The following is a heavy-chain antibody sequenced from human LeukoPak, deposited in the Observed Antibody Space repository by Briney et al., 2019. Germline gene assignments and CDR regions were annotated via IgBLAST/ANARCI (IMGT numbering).Heavy chain of an antibody. J-gene: IGHJ3*02. CDR2: ISSSSSYI. Sequence: GESLRLSCAPSGFTFSSYSMNWVRQAPGKGLEWVSSISSSSSYIYYADSVKGRFTISRDNAKNSLYLQMNSLRAEDTAVYYCARDLYYDNIGYPITIWGQGTMVTVSS. D-gene: IGHD3-22*01. V-gene: IGHV3-21*01. CDR3: ARDLYYDNIGYPITI. CDR1: GFTFSSYS.